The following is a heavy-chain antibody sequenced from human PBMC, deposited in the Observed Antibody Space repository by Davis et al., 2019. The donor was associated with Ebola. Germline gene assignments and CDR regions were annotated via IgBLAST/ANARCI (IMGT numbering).Heavy chain of an antibody. J-gene: IGHJ3*02. Sequence: ASVKVSCKASGYNFKNYAITWVRLAPGQGLEWMGWISAYNGNTNYAQILQGRVTMTTDTSTGTAYMELRSLRSDDTAVYFCARTSIVGTTTTASDIWGQGTKVTVSS. CDR2: ISAYNGNT. D-gene: IGHD1-26*01. V-gene: IGHV1-18*01. CDR1: GYNFKNYA. CDR3: ARTSIVGTTTTASDI.